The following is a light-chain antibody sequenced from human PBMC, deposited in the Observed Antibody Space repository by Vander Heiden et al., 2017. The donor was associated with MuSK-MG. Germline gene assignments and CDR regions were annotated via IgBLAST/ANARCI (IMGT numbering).Light chain of an antibody. J-gene: IGLJ2*01. Sequence: QSVLTQPPSVSGAPGQRVTISCTGSSSNIGAGYDVHWYQQLPGTAPKLLIYGNSNRPSGVPVRFSGSKSGTSASLAITGLQAEDEADYYCQSYDSSLSGSVVFGGGTKLTVL. CDR3: QSYDSSLSGSVV. CDR2: GNS. V-gene: IGLV1-40*01. CDR1: SSNIGAGYD.